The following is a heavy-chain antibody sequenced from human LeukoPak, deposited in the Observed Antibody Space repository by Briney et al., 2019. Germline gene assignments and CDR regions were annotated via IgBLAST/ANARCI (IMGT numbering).Heavy chain of an antibody. CDR3: TTDELLLRRDY. CDR2: ISISGSSR. D-gene: IGHD3-22*01. Sequence: GGSLRLSCAASGFSFSTHSMTWVRLAPGKGLEWLSFISISGSSRHYADSVKGRFTISRDNAENSVYLQMNSLRTEDTAVYYCTTDELLLRRDYWGQGTLVTVSS. J-gene: IGHJ4*02. CDR1: GFSFSTHS. V-gene: IGHV3-48*04.